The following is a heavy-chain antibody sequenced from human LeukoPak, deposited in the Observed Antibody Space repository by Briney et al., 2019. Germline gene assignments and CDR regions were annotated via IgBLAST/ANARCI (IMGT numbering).Heavy chain of an antibody. CDR1: GYTFTGYY. J-gene: IGHJ5*02. V-gene: IGHV1-2*02. CDR3: ARGQGVGATKVWFDP. Sequence: HRASVKVCCKASGYTFTGYYMHWVRQAPGQGLEWMGWINPNSGGTNYAQKFQGRVTMTRDTSISTAYMELSRLRSDDTAVYYCARGQGVGATKVWFDPWGQGTLVTVSS. D-gene: IGHD1-26*01. CDR2: INPNSGGT.